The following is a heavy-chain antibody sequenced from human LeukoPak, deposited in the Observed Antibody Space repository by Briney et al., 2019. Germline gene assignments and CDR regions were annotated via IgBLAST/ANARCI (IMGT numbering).Heavy chain of an antibody. J-gene: IGHJ4*02. CDR3: ARFYDLWSGLIDY. V-gene: IGHV4-38-2*01. CDR2: IYHSGST. Sequence: PSETLSLTCAVSGYSISSGYYWGWIRQPPGKGLEWIGSIYHSGSTYYNPSLKSRVTISVDTSKNQFSLKLSSVTAADTAVYYCARFYDLWSGLIDYWGQGTLVTVSS. CDR1: GYSISSGYY. D-gene: IGHD3-3*01.